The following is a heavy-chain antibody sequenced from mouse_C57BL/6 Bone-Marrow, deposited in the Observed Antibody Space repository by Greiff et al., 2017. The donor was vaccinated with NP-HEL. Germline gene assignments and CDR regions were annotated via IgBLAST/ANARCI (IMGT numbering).Heavy chain of an antibody. D-gene: IGHD2-2*01. J-gene: IGHJ4*01. CDR3: ARPDGYDPFYYYAMDY. Sequence: QVQLQQSGTELVKPGASVKLSCKASGYTFTSYWMHWVKQRPGQGLEWIGNINPSNGGTNYNEKFKSKATLTVDKSSSTAYMQLSSLTSEDSAVYYCARPDGYDPFYYYAMDYWGQGTSVTVSS. CDR2: INPSNGGT. CDR1: GYTFTSYW. V-gene: IGHV1-53*01.